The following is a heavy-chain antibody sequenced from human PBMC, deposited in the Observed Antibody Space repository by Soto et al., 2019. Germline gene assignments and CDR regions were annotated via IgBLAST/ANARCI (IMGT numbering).Heavy chain of an antibody. V-gene: IGHV2-5*02. CDR2: IYWDDDK. D-gene: IGHD3-10*01. CDR3: AHHPYYGLAPYSFDY. J-gene: IGHJ4*02. CDR1: GFSLSTSGVG. Sequence: QITLKESGPTLVKPTQTLTLTCTFSGFSLSTSGVGVGWIRQPPGKALEWLAVIYWDDDKRSSSSLKSRLTITKDTSKNQVVLTMTNMDTVDTATNYCAHHPYYGLAPYSFDYWGQGILVTVSS.